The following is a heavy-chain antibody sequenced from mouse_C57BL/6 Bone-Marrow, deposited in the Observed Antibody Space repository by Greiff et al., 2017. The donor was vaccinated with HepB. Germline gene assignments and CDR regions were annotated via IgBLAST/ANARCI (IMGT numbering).Heavy chain of an antibody. J-gene: IGHJ1*03. CDR1: GFTFTNTY. V-gene: IGHV14-3*01. Sequence: VQLQQSVAELVRPGASVKLSCTASGFTFTNTYMHWVKQRPEQGLEWIGRIDPANGNTKYAPKFQGKATITADTTSNTAYLQLSSLTSEDTAIYYCARDYGGSYWYFDVWGTGTTVTVAS. CDR3: ARDYGGSYWYFDV. CDR2: IDPANGNT. D-gene: IGHD1-1*01.